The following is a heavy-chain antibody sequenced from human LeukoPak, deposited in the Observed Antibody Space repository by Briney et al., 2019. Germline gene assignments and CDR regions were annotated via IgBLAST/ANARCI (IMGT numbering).Heavy chain of an antibody. Sequence: SETLSLTCAVYIESFSGYHWNWIRQTPGKGLEWIGEISDSGTTNINPSLRRRVSLSIDTSKNQFSLDMRSMTAADTAVYYCARAGGFAGYMDVWGKGTTVTISS. V-gene: IGHV4-34*01. CDR1: IESFSGYH. D-gene: IGHD3-16*01. J-gene: IGHJ6*03. CDR2: ISDSGTT. CDR3: ARAGGFAGYMDV.